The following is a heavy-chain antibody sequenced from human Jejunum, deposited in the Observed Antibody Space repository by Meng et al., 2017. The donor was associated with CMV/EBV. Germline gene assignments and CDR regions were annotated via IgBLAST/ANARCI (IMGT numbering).Heavy chain of an antibody. J-gene: IGHJ5*02. Sequence: GGSVSSGSYYWSWIRQPPGKELEWIGYIYYSGSTNYNPSLKSRVTISVDTSKNQFSLKLSSVTAADTAVYYCARDLTREVTWGFDPWGQGTLVTVSS. D-gene: IGHD7-27*01. CDR1: GGSVSSGSYY. V-gene: IGHV4-61*01. CDR3: ARDLTREVTWGFDP. CDR2: IYYSGST.